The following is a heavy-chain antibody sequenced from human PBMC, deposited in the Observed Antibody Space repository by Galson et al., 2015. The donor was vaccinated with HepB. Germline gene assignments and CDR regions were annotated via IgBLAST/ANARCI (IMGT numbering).Heavy chain of an antibody. CDR3: ARDLHNWDDVGGHY. CDR1: GFTVSNNY. CDR2: IYTGGSA. Sequence: SLRLSCAASGFTVSNNYMSWVRQAPGKGLEWVSTIYTGGSAYYADSVKGRFTISRDNSKNTLYLQMNSLRAEDTAVYYCARDLHNWDDVGGHYWGQGTLVTVSS. D-gene: IGHD1-20*01. V-gene: IGHV3-53*01. J-gene: IGHJ4*02.